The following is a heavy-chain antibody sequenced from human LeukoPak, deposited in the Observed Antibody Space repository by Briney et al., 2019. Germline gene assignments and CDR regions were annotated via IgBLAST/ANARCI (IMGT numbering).Heavy chain of an antibody. J-gene: IGHJ4*02. V-gene: IGHV3-13*01. D-gene: IGHD4-23*01. CDR3: ARALVGGNLDY. CDR2: IGTAGDT. Sequence: PGGSLRLSCAASGFTFSSYDMHWVRQATGKGLEWVSAIGTAGDTYYPGSVKGRFTISRENAKNSLYLQMNSLRAEDTAVYYCARALVGGNLDYWGQGTLVTVSS. CDR1: GFTFSSYD.